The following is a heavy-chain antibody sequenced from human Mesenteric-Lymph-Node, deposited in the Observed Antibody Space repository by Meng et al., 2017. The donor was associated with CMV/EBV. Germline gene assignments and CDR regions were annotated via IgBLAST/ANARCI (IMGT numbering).Heavy chain of an antibody. CDR2: ITWNSETI. CDR3: AKDVYGIHLHYIDY. Sequence: GGSLRLSCAASGFTFSNYAMSWVRQAPGKGLEWVAGITWNSETIRYADSVRGRFTISRDNTKNSLYLQMNSLRADDTALYYCAKDVYGIHLHYIDYWGQGTLVTVSS. D-gene: IGHD4-17*01. V-gene: IGHV3-9*01. CDR1: GFTFSNYA. J-gene: IGHJ4*02.